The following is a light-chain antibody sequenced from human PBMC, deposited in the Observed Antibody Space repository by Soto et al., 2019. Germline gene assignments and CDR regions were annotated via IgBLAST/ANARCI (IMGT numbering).Light chain of an antibody. V-gene: IGLV1-44*01. J-gene: IGLJ3*02. Sequence: QSVLTQPPSASGTPGQRVTISCSGSSSNIGSNTVNWYQQLPGTAPKLLLYSNNQRPSGVPDRCSGCKSGTSASLAISGLQSEDEADYYCAAWDDSLNGLWVFGGGTKLTVL. CDR3: AAWDDSLNGLWV. CDR1: SSNIGSNT. CDR2: SNN.